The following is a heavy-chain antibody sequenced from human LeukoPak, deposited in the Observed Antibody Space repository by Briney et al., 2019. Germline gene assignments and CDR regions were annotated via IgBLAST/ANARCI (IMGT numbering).Heavy chain of an antibody. CDR2: ISAYNGNT. CDR1: GYTFTSYG. Sequence: GASVRVSCTASGYTFTSYGISWVRQTPGQGLEWMGWISAYNGNTNYAQKPQGRVTMTTDTSTSTAYMELRSLRSDDTAVYYCARDTGSGSSYYYGMDVWGQGTTVTVSS. V-gene: IGHV1-18*01. D-gene: IGHD6-19*01. CDR3: ARDTGSGSSYYYGMDV. J-gene: IGHJ6*02.